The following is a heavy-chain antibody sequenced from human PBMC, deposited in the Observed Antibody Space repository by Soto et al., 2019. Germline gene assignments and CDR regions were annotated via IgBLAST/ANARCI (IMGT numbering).Heavy chain of an antibody. V-gene: IGHV3-48*03. D-gene: IGHD1-26*01. Sequence: EVQLVESGGGLVQPGGSLRLSCAASGFTFSSYEMNWVRQAPGKGLEWVSYITGSGNTIYYADSVKGRFTISRDNAKNSMRLQMNSLRAEDTAVYYCARGGSYFDYGGQGTLVTVSS. CDR1: GFTFSSYE. CDR3: ARGGSYFDY. J-gene: IGHJ4*02. CDR2: ITGSGNTI.